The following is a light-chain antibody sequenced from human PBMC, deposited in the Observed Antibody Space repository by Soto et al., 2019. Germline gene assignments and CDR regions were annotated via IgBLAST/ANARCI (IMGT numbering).Light chain of an antibody. Sequence: EIVLTQSPGTLSLSPGERATLSCRASQSVSSSYLAWYQQKPGQAPRPLIYGASSMATGIPDRFSGSGSGTDFTLTISRLEPEDVAVYYCQQYGSSPWTFGQGTKVEIK. V-gene: IGKV3-20*01. J-gene: IGKJ1*01. CDR1: QSVSSSY. CDR2: GAS. CDR3: QQYGSSPWT.